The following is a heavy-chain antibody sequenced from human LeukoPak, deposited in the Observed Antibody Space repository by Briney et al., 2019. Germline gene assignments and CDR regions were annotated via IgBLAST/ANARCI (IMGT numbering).Heavy chain of an antibody. V-gene: IGHV1-69*13. D-gene: IGHD6-13*01. CDR1: GGTFSSYA. J-gene: IGHJ4*02. CDR3: ARDSGQQPLEYYFDY. Sequence: ASVKVSCKASGGTFSSYAISWVRQAPGQGLEWMGGIIPIFGTANYAQKFQGRVTITADESTSTAYMELSSLRSEDTAVYYCARDSGQQPLEYYFDYWGQGTLVTVSS. CDR2: IIPIFGTA.